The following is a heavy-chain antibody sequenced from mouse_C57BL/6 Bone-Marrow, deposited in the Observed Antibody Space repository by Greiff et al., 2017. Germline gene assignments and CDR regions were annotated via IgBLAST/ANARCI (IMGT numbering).Heavy chain of an antibody. CDR1: GFSLTSYG. Sequence: QVQLQQSGPGLVQPSQSLSITCTASGFSLTSYGVHWVRQSPGKGLEWLGVIWRGGSTDYNAAFMSRLSITKDNSKSQVFFKMNSLQADDTAIYYCAKIGSYSGNYDWFAYWGQGTLVTVSA. J-gene: IGHJ3*01. CDR2: IWRGGST. CDR3: AKIGSYSGNYDWFAY. D-gene: IGHD2-1*01. V-gene: IGHV2-5*01.